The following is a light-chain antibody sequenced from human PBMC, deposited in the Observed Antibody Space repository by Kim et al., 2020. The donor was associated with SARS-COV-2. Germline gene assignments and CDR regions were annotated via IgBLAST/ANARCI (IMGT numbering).Light chain of an antibody. CDR2: GAA. Sequence: VSRGERATLSCRASQSVSSNLAWYQQKPGQAPRLLMYGAATRATGIPGRFSGSGSGTEFTVTITSLQSEDLAIYYCQQYNRWPWTFGQGTKVDIK. CDR3: QQYNRWPWT. CDR1: QSVSSN. J-gene: IGKJ1*01. V-gene: IGKV3-15*01.